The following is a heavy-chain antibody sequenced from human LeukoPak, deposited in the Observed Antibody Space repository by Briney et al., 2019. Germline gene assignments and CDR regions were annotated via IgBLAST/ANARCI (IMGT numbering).Heavy chain of an antibody. CDR2: ISGTGVGT. Sequence: GGSLRLSCTASGFTFNIYAMSWVRQAPGEGLEWVSTISGTGVGTYYADSVKGRFTFSRDISKNTLYIQMHGLRTEDTAMYYCARDAPQVPAAGVLASWGQGTLVTVSS. D-gene: IGHD2-2*01. CDR3: ARDAPQVPAAGVLAS. J-gene: IGHJ5*02. CDR1: GFTFNIYA. V-gene: IGHV3-23*01.